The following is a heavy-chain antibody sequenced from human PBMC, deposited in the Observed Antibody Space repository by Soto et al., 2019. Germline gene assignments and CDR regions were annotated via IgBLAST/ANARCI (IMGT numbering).Heavy chain of an antibody. CDR1: GFAFSDYY. CDR3: ARLRASTWYMGGYLDY. V-gene: IGHV3-11*06. J-gene: IGHJ4*02. CDR2: IVSSSSYT. D-gene: IGHD6-13*01. Sequence: GSLRLSCAASGFAFSDYYMSLILHAPGKGLEWVSYIVSSSSYTNYADSVKGRFTISRDNAKNSLYLEMNSLRAEDTAVYYCARLRASTWYMGGYLDYWGLGTLVTVSS.